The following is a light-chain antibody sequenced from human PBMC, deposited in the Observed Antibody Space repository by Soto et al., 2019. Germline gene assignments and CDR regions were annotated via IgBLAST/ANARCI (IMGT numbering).Light chain of an antibody. Sequence: QSALTQPRSVSGSPGQSVTTSCTGTSSDVGGYNYVSWYQQHPGKAPKLMIYDVSKRPSGVPDRFSGSKSGNTASLTISGLQAEDEADYYCCSYAGSYTFGVFGGGTKVTVL. CDR2: DVS. CDR3: CSYAGSYTFGV. J-gene: IGLJ3*02. V-gene: IGLV2-11*01. CDR1: SSDVGGYNY.